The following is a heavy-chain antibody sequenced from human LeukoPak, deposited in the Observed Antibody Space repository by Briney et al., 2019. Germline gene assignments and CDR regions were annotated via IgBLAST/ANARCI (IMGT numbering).Heavy chain of an antibody. CDR2: IYYTGST. J-gene: IGHJ4*02. D-gene: IGHD2-8*02. Sequence: SETLSLTCTISGGSISSSGYYWRWIRQPPGKGLEWIGAIYYTGSTYFNPSLKSRVTISVDTSNNQFSLEVSSVTAADTAVYYCARLTYCTGGSCCLDYWGQGTLVTVSS. CDR3: ARLTYCTGGSCCLDY. V-gene: IGHV4-39*01. CDR1: GGSISSSGYY.